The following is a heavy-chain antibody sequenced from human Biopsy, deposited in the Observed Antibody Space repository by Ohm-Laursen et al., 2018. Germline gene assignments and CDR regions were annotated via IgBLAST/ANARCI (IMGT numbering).Heavy chain of an antibody. D-gene: IGHD3-10*01. CDR2: INPNSGAT. CDR3: ARDRMTDVFGGPTRTDVFDS. Sequence: SVKVSCNVSGYTFTDYYIHWVRQSPGQGLEWMGWINPNSGATNSAQKFRDRVTLTRDTSISAVYIDLRRLKSDDAAIYYCARDRMTDVFGGPTRTDVFDSWGQGTPVTVSS. CDR1: GYTFTDYY. V-gene: IGHV1-2*02. J-gene: IGHJ4*02.